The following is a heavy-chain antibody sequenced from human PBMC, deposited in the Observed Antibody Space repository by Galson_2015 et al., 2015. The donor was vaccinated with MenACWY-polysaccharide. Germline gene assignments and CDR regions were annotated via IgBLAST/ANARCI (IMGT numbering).Heavy chain of an antibody. J-gene: IGHJ4*02. CDR2: INPSGGST. Sequence: SLRLSCAASQFTFNNYAMIWVRQAPGKGLEWVSTINPSGGSTWYADSVKGRFSISRDNSNNMLYLQMNSLRADDTAVYYCANGCSFSSCSPLDYWGQGTLVSVSS. CDR3: ANGCSFSSCSPLDY. V-gene: IGHV3-23*01. CDR1: QFTFNNYA. D-gene: IGHD6-19*01.